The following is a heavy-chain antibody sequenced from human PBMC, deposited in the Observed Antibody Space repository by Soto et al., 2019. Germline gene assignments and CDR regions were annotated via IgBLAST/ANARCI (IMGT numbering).Heavy chain of an antibody. Sequence: QVQLVESGGGVVQPGRSLRLSCAASGFTFSRYGMHWVRQAPGKGLEWAARISHDGNNRFYADSVKGRFTISRDNSKDTLYLQVNSLRPEDTAVFYCAKEEYRGSSFDHWGQGALVTVSS. CDR3: AKEEYRGSSFDH. J-gene: IGHJ4*02. CDR1: GFTFSRYG. V-gene: IGHV3-30*18. D-gene: IGHD1-26*01. CDR2: ISHDGNNR.